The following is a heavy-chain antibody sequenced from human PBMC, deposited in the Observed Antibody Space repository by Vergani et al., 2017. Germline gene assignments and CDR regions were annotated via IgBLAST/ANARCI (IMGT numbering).Heavy chain of an antibody. CDR2: IIPILGIA. D-gene: IGHD2-2*01. V-gene: IGHV1-69*04. CDR3: ARDRIVVVPAASYYYYYMDV. CDR1: GGTFSSYA. J-gene: IGHJ6*03. Sequence: QVQLVQSGAEVKKPGSSVKVSCKASGGTFSSYAISWVRQAPGQGLEWMGRIIPILGIANYAQKFQGRVTITAVKSTSTAYMELSSLRSEDTAVYYCARDRIVVVPAASYYYYYMDVWGKGTTVTVSS.